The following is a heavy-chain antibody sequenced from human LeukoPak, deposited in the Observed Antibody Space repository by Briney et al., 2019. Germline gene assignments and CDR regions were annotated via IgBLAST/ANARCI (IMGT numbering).Heavy chain of an antibody. CDR1: GFTLSTYA. V-gene: IGHV3-23*01. CDR3: AKVRAGYTNPYYFYY. Sequence: PGGSLRLSCVASGFTLSTYAMSWVRQAPGKGLEWVSTISGIGANTYYADSVRGRFTISRDNSENTLYLHMNSLRAEDTAVYYCAKVRAGYTNPYYFYYWCQGTLVTVSS. D-gene: IGHD3-16*02. CDR2: ISGIGANT. J-gene: IGHJ4*02.